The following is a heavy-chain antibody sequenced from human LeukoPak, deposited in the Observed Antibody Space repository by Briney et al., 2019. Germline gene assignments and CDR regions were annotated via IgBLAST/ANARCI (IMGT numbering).Heavy chain of an antibody. Sequence: VASVKVSCKTSGYTFMNYGINWVRQAPGKGLEWMGWISSYTVNKTSAQKFQGRVTLTTDTSTHTVSLELRRLTFGDTAVYSCARGHHDIGTTGTFDVWGQGTRVIVSS. V-gene: IGHV1-18*01. CDR1: GYTFMNYG. D-gene: IGHD1-14*01. J-gene: IGHJ3*01. CDR2: ISSYTVNK. CDR3: ARGHHDIGTTGTFDV.